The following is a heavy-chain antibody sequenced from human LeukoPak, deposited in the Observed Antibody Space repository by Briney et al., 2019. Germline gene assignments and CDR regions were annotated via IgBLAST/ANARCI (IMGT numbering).Heavy chain of an antibody. CDR2: ISYDGSNK. D-gene: IGHD1-1*01. Sequence: GGSLRLSCAASGFTFSSYAMHWVRQAPGKGLEWVAVISYDGSNKYYADSVKGRFTISRDNSKNTLYLQMNSLRAEDTAVYYCASQRTAGSLALYFDYWGQGTLVTVSS. CDR3: ASQRTAGSLALYFDY. V-gene: IGHV3-30-3*01. CDR1: GFTFSSYA. J-gene: IGHJ4*02.